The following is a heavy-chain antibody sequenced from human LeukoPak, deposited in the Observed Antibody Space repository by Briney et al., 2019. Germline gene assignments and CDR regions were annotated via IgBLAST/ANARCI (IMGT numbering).Heavy chain of an antibody. CDR2: IYYTGDT. D-gene: IGHD6-19*01. Sequence: SATLSLTCSVSGDSISSQYWSWIRQPPGKRLEWIGYIYYTGDTNNNPSLKSRVTISVDTSKNQFSLKLSPVTAADTAVYYCARAQYNSAWLWDYWGQGTLVTVSS. V-gene: IGHV4-59*11. CDR1: GDSISSQY. CDR3: ARAQYNSAWLWDY. J-gene: IGHJ4*02.